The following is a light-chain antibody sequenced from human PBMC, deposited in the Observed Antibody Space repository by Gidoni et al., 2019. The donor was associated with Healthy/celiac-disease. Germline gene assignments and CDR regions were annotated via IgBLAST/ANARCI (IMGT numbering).Light chain of an antibody. CDR2: DAS. CDR1: QTISNY. V-gene: IGKV3-11*01. CDR3: QQRVDWPPT. J-gene: IGKJ2*01. Sequence: DIVLTQSPASLSLSPGERATLSCRASQTISNYLAWYQQKSGQAPRLLIYDASNKATGLPARFSGSGSGTDFTLTISSLDPEDFAVYYCQQRVDWPPTFGQGTKLDIK.